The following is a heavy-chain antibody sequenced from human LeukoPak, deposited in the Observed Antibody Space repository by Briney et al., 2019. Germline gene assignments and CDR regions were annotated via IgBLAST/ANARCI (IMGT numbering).Heavy chain of an antibody. V-gene: IGHV3-23*01. CDR2: ISGSGGST. Sequence: TGGSLRLSCAASGFTFSSYAMSWVRQAPGKGLEWVSAISGSGGSTYYADSVKGRFTISRDNSKNTLYLQMNSLRAEDTAVYYCAKGSSSITMIVVVPAAFDYWGQGTLVTVSS. J-gene: IGHJ4*02. CDR3: AKGSSSITMIVVVPAAFDY. CDR1: GFTFSSYA. D-gene: IGHD3-22*01.